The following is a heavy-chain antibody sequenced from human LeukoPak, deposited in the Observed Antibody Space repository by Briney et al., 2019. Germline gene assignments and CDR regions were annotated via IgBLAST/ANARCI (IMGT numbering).Heavy chain of an antibody. CDR1: GFTFSSYA. D-gene: IGHD3-22*01. J-gene: IGHJ4*02. V-gene: IGHV3-23*01. CDR2: ISGSGGST. CDR3: AKPHIPEYYYDSRYYFDY. Sequence: GGSLRLSCAASGFTFSSYAMSWVRQAPGKGLEWVSAISGSGGSTYYADSVKGRFTISRDNSKNTLYLQMNSLRAEDTAVYYCAKPHIPEYYYDSRYYFDYWGQGTLVTVSS.